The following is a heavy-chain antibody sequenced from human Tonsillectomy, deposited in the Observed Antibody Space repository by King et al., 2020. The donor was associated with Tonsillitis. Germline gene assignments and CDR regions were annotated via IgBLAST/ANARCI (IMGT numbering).Heavy chain of an antibody. D-gene: IGHD2-2*01. J-gene: IGHJ3*02. Sequence: VQLVESGGGVVQPGRSLRLSCAVSGLTFSSYGMHWVSQAPGKGLEWVAVISYDGSNKYYADSVKGRFTISRDNSKNTLYLQMNSLRAEDTAVYYCAKDLGNVVVPAAIISAFDIWGQGTMVTVSS. CDR2: ISYDGSNK. CDR1: GLTFSSYG. CDR3: AKDLGNVVVPAAIISAFDI. V-gene: IGHV3-30*18.